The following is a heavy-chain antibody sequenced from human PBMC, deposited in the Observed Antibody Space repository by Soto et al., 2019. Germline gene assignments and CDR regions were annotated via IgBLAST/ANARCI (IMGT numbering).Heavy chain of an antibody. CDR3: ARVKPLGWMLHQQYYDFWCGTSAPYDYGMDV. Sequence: PGGSLRLSCAASGFTFSSYSMNWVRQAPGKXLEWISYISSSSSYNYDADSVKGRITIFRDNAKNTLYLQMNSLRTEDMAVYYCARVKPLGWMLHQQYYDFWCGTSAPYDYGMDVWGQGTTVTVSS. D-gene: IGHD3-3*01. CDR2: ISSSSSYN. V-gene: IGHV3-21*01. CDR1: GFTFSSYS. J-gene: IGHJ6*02.